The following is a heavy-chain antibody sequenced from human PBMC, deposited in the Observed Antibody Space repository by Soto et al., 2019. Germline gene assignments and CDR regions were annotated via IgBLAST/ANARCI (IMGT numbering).Heavy chain of an antibody. CDR1: GFTFDDYD. D-gene: IGHD5-18*01. J-gene: IGHJ6*01. CDR3: AKDLGYNYGDYYHYVMDV. CDR2: ISWSSGTI. Sequence: EVQLVESGGGLVQPVRSLRLSCAASGFTFDDYDMHWVRQAPGMGLEWVSSISWSSGTIGYADSVKGRFTISRDNAKNSLYLQMNSLRAEDTALYYCAKDLGYNYGDYYHYVMDVW. V-gene: IGHV3-9*01.